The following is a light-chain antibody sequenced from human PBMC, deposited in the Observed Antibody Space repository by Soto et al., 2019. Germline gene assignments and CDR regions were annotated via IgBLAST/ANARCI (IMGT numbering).Light chain of an antibody. CDR1: SSDIGGYDY. CDR2: EVF. Sequence: QSALTQPASVSGSPGQSITISCTGTSSDIGGYDYVSWYQQHPGKVPKLMIYEVFRRPSGISDRISGSKSGNTASLTISGLHAEDEADYYCCSYTTTSTFLFGRGTKLTVL. J-gene: IGLJ2*01. CDR3: CSYTTTSTFL. V-gene: IGLV2-14*03.